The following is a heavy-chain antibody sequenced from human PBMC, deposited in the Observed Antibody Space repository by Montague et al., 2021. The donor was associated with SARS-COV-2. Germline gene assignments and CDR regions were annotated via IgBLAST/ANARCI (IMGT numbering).Heavy chain of an antibody. CDR1: GGSITDYS. CDR2: VFKSGGT. CDR3: ASRARSFDNWFDH. V-gene: IGHV4-59*08. J-gene: IGHJ5*02. Sequence: SETLSLTCTVSGGSITDYSWTWIRQPPGKALEWIGYVFKSGGTSYNPSLKSRVTMSVDTSKSHFSLRLTSVTAADTALYYCASRARSFDNWFDHWGQGALVTVSS.